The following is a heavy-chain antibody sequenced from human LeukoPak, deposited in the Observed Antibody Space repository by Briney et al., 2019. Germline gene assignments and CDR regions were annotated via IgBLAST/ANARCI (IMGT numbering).Heavy chain of an antibody. J-gene: IGHJ4*02. CDR2: VIPNSGVT. D-gene: IGHD3-22*01. CDR3: ATAARSGFPTSFDY. CDR1: GYAFTGYY. V-gene: IGHV1-2*02. Sequence: ASVKVSCKASGYAFTGYYIHWVRQAPGQGLEWMGWVIPNSGVTNCAQNFQGRVTMTRDTSNSTAYMELRSLRSDDTAVYYCATAARSGFPTSFDYWGQGTLVTVSS.